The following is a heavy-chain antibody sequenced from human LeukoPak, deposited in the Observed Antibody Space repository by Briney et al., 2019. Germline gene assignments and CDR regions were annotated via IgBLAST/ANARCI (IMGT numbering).Heavy chain of an antibody. CDR1: GFTFDDYG. CDR2: INWNGGNT. V-gene: IGHV3-20*04. CDR3: ARAIVGATEGLDY. D-gene: IGHD1-26*01. J-gene: IGHJ4*02. Sequence: AGGSLRLSCAASGFTFDDYGMSWVRQAPGKGLEWVSGINWNGGNTGYVDSVKGRFTISRDNAKNSLYLQMNSLRAEDTALYYCARAIVGATEGLDYWGQGTLVTVSS.